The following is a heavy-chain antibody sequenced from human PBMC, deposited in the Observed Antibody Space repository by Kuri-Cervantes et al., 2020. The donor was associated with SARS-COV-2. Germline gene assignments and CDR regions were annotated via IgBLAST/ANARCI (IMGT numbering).Heavy chain of an antibody. V-gene: IGHV4-39*01. CDR3: ARHPQNYYDYVWGSYRKYYFDY. Sequence: GSLRLSCTVSGGSISSSSYYWGWIRQPPGKGLEWIGSIYYSGSTYYNPSLKSRVTISVDTSKNQFSLKLSSVTAADTAVYYCARHPQNYYDYVWGSYRKYYFDYWGQGTLVTVSS. D-gene: IGHD3-16*02. J-gene: IGHJ4*02. CDR1: GGSISSSSYY. CDR2: IYYSGST.